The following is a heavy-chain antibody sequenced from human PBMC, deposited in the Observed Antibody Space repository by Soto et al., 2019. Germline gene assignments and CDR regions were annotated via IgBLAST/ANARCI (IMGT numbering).Heavy chain of an antibody. CDR3: ARGSVRSGLDY. V-gene: IGHV4-34*01. D-gene: IGHD6-19*01. CDR2: INHSGST. J-gene: IGHJ4*02. Sequence: QVKLQQWGAGLLKPSETLSLTCAVYGGSFSGYYWSWIRQPPGKGLEWIGEINHSGSTNYNPSLKSRVTISVDTSKNQFSLKLSSVTAADTAVYYCARGSVRSGLDYWGQGTLVTVSS. CDR1: GGSFSGYY.